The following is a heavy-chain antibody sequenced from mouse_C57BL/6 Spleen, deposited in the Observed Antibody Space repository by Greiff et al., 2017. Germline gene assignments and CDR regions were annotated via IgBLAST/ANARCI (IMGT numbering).Heavy chain of an antibody. CDR1: GYTFTSYW. V-gene: IGHV1-50*01. CDR3: ARRLGSSGYGFSY. Sequence: QVQLQQPGAELVKPGASVKLSCKASGYTFTSYWMQWVKQRPGQGLEWIGEIDPSDSYTNYNQKFKGKATLTVDTSSSTAYMQLSSLPSEDSAVYYCARRLGSSGYGFSYRGKGTLVTVSA. D-gene: IGHD3-2*02. CDR2: IDPSDSYT. J-gene: IGHJ3*01.